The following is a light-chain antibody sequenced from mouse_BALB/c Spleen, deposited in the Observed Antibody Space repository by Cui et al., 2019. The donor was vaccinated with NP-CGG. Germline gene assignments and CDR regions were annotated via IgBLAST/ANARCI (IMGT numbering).Light chain of an antibody. J-gene: IGKJ2*01. Sequence: DILMTQSPSSMSVSLGDTVSITCHASQGISSNIGWLQQKPGKSFKGLIYHGTNLEDGVPSRFSGSGSGADYSLTISSLESEDFADYYCVQYTQFHTFGGGTKLEIK. V-gene: IGKV14-100*01. CDR3: VQYTQFHT. CDR1: QGISSN. CDR2: HGT.